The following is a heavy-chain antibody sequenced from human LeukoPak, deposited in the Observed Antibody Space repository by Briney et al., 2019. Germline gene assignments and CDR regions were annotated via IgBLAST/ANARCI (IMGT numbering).Heavy chain of an antibody. D-gene: IGHD3-10*02. V-gene: IGHV3-48*03. CDR3: AELAITMIGGV. CDR1: GVTFSSYE. CDR2: ISISGSTI. Sequence: RGSLRLSCAASGVTFSSYEMNWVRHGPGEGLGWVSYISISGSTITYETSVKGRSTFSRDNPKNCLYFQRTGLRAEATAVFYFAELAITMIGGVWGKGTTVTISS. J-gene: IGHJ6*04.